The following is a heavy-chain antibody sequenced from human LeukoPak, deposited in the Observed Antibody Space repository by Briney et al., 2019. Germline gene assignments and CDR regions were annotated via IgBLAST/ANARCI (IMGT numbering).Heavy chain of an antibody. CDR2: ISGSGGST. Sequence: GGSLRLSCAASGFTFSSYAMSWVRQAPGKGLERVSAISGSGGSTYYADSVKGRFTISRDNSKNTLYLQMNSLRAEDTAVYYCAKDFLVRGVTYWGQGTLVTVSS. V-gene: IGHV3-23*01. CDR1: GFTFSSYA. D-gene: IGHD3-10*01. CDR3: AKDFLVRGVTY. J-gene: IGHJ4*02.